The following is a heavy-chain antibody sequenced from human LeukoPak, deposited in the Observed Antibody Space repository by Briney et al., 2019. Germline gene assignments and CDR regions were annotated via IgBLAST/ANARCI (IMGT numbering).Heavy chain of an antibody. CDR1: RGSISSGGYS. CDR3: ARDGVEYSSSSAAFDI. CDR2: IYYSGST. D-gene: IGHD6-6*01. J-gene: IGHJ3*02. V-gene: IGHV4-31*11. Sequence: SETLSLTCAVSRGSISSGGYSWSWIRQPPGKGLEWIGYIYYSGSTYYNPSLKSRVTISVDTSKNQFSLKLSSVTAADTAVYYCARDGVEYSSSSAAFDIWGQGTMVTVSS.